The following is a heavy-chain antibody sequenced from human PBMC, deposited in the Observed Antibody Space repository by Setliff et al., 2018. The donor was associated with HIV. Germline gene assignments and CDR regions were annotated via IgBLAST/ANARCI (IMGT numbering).Heavy chain of an antibody. Sequence: NPSETLSLTCTVSGGSISSSSYYWGWIRQPPGKGLEWIGSIYYSGSTYYNPSLKSRFTISVDTSKNQFSLKLSSVNAAETAVYYCAGRPEFGRFDAFDIWGQGTRVTVSS. V-gene: IGHV4-39*01. CDR2: IYYSGST. D-gene: IGHD3-3*01. CDR1: GGSISSSSYY. J-gene: IGHJ3*02. CDR3: AGRPEFGRFDAFDI.